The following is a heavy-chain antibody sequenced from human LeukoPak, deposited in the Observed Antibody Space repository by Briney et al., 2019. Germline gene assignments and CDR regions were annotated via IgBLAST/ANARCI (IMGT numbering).Heavy chain of an antibody. D-gene: IGHD2-21*01. J-gene: IGHJ6*02. CDR3: ATIPLGPYYYYGMDV. V-gene: IGHV1-24*01. Sequence: ASVKVSCKVSGYTLTNLSMHWVRQAPGKGLEWMGGINPYDGETIYAQKFQGRVTMTEDTSTDTAYMELSSLRSEDTAVYYCATIPLGPYYYYGMDVWGQGTTVTVSS. CDR2: INPYDGET. CDR1: GYTLTNLS.